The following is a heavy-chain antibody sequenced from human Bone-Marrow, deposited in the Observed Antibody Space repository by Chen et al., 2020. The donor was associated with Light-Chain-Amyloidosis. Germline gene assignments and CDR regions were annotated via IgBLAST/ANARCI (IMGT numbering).Heavy chain of an antibody. D-gene: IGHD3-10*01. CDR2: ISDSGGST. J-gene: IGHJ4*02. Sequence: GLQQPGGSLKLSCAASGFTFDSYALSWVRQAPGKGLEWVSGISDSGGSTYYADSVKGRFTISRVKSKNTVYLQIDSLRAEDTAIYYCARDRLTISSLHYWGQGTLVTVSS. CDR1: GFTFDSYA. CDR3: ARDRLTISSLHY. V-gene: IGHV3-23*01.